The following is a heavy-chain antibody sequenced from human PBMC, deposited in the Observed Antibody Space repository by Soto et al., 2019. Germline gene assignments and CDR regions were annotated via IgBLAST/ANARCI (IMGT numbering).Heavy chain of an antibody. CDR1: GYTFTTYD. D-gene: IGHD2-8*01. CDR2: ISTYNGNT. V-gene: IGHV1-18*01. CDR3: ARDPSQVLRVKPPNLYGMGD. Sequence: ASVKVSCKASGYTFTTYDISWVRQAPGQGLEWMGRISTYNGNTNYPQSLQGRLTMTTDTSTTTAYMELWNLRSDDTVVYDCARDPSQVLRVKPPNLYGMGDGGPGTPVTDSS. J-gene: IGHJ6*02.